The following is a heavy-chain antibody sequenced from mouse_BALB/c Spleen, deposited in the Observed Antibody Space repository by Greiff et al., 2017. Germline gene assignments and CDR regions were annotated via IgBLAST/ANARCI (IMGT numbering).Heavy chain of an antibody. V-gene: IGHV1-4*02. CDR1: GYTFTSYT. CDR3: ARRRTLSYYFDY. Sequence: QVQLKQSAAELARPGASVKMSCKASGYTFTSYTMHWVKQRPGQGLEWIGYINPSSGYTEYNQKFKDKTTLTADKSSSTAYMQLSSLTSEDSAVYYCARRRTLSYYFDYWGQGTTLTVSS. D-gene: IGHD1-1*01. CDR2: INPSSGYT. J-gene: IGHJ2*01.